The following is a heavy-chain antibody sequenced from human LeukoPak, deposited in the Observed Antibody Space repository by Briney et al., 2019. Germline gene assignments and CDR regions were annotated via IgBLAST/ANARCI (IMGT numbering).Heavy chain of an antibody. V-gene: IGHV3-7*03. CDR2: IKKDGSEK. CDR1: GFIFSGSW. Sequence: GGSLRLSCTASGFIFSGSWMAWIRQAPGKGLEWVAIIKKDGSEKYYVDSMKGRFTISRDNAKNSLFLRMNSLRAEDTAIYYCTTDTWYSAGHWGQGTLVTVSS. J-gene: IGHJ4*02. D-gene: IGHD2-15*01. CDR3: TTDTWYSAGH.